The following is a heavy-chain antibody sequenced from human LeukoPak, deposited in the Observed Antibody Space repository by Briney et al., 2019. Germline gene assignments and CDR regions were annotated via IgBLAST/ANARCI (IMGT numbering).Heavy chain of an antibody. Sequence: ASVKVSCKASGYTFTNYGISWVRQAPGQGLEWMGWITTYNGNTNYAQKLQGRVTITTDTSTSTAYMELRSLRSDDTAVYYCARDRVGYCSGGSCYPNWFDPWGQGTLVTVSS. CDR3: ARDRVGYCSGGSCYPNWFDP. CDR1: GYTFTNYG. D-gene: IGHD2-15*01. CDR2: ITTYNGNT. J-gene: IGHJ5*02. V-gene: IGHV1-18*01.